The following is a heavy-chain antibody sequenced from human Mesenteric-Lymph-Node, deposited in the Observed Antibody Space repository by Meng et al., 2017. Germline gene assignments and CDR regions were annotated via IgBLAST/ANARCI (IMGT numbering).Heavy chain of an antibody. Sequence: SGPTLVKPTQTLTLTCTFSGFSLTARPVGVGWIRQPPGKSLESLVLIYWDDDKRYNPSLKSRLTITKDTSKNQVVLTMTNMDPMDTATYYCAHRLGPYNTDWDVGYFDYWGQGALVTVSS. V-gene: IGHV2-5*02. D-gene: IGHD3-3*01. CDR1: GFSLTARPVG. CDR2: IYWDDDK. CDR3: AHRLGPYNTDWDVGYFDY. J-gene: IGHJ4*02.